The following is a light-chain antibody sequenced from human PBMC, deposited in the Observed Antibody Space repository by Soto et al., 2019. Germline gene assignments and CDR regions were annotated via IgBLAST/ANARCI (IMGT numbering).Light chain of an antibody. CDR3: QQSYSTPRGLT. CDR2: GAS. J-gene: IGKJ4*01. CDR1: QSVASNN. V-gene: IGKV3-20*01. Sequence: EIVLTQSPGTLSLSPGERATLSCRASQSVASNNLAWYQQKPGQSPRLLIYGASSLQSGVPSRFSGSGSGTDFTLTISSLQPEDFATYYCQQSYSTPRGLTFGGGTKVEIK.